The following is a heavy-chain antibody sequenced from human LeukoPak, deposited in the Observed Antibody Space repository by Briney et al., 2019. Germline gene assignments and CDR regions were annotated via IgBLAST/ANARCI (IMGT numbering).Heavy chain of an antibody. D-gene: IGHD6-13*01. CDR1: GFTFTNYD. CDR2: IGTSGDT. Sequence: PGGSLRLSCAASGFTFTNYDMHWVRQAAGKGLEWVSAIGTSGDTYYPGSVKGRFTISRDNAKNSLYLQMNSLSAGDTAVYYCASSPAYSSSWYAIDNWGQGTLVTVSS. V-gene: IGHV3-13*01. CDR3: ASSPAYSSSWYAIDN. J-gene: IGHJ4*02.